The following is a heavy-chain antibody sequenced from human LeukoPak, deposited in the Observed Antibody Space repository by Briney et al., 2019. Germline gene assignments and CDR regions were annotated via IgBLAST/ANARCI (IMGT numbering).Heavy chain of an antibody. CDR3: ARRYSGSYKGWFDP. CDR2: INHSGST. V-gene: IGHV4-34*01. CDR1: GGSFSGYY. Sequence: SETLSLTCAVYGGSFSGYYWSWIRQPPGKGLEWIGEINHSGSTNYNPSLKSRVTISVDTSKNPFSLKLSSVTAADTAVYYCARRYSGSYKGWFDPWGQGTLVTVSS. D-gene: IGHD1-26*01. J-gene: IGHJ5*02.